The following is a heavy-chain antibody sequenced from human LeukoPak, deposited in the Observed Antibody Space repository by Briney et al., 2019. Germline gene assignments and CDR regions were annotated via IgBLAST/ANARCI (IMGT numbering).Heavy chain of an antibody. CDR1: GGSISSSSYY. CDR3: ASFYGSGSYFDDY. V-gene: IGHV4-39*01. J-gene: IGHJ4*02. CDR2: IYYSGST. D-gene: IGHD3-10*01. Sequence: SETLSLTCTVSGGSISSSSYYWGWIRQPPGKGLEWIGSIYYSGSTYYNPSLKSRVTISVDTSKNQFSLKLSSVTAADTAVYYCASFYGSGSYFDDYWGQGTLVTVSS.